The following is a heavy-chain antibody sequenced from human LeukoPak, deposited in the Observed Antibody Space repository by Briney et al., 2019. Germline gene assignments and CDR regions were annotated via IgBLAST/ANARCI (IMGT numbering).Heavy chain of an antibody. J-gene: IGHJ4*02. V-gene: IGHV3-30*04. CDR1: GFTFSSCA. Sequence: PGGSLRLSCAASGFTFSSCAMHWVRQAPGKGLEWVAVISYDGSNKYYADSVKGRFTISRDNSKNTLYLQMNSLRDEDTAVYYCAKDRGYGSGNVDYWGQGTQVTVSS. CDR2: ISYDGSNK. D-gene: IGHD3-10*01. CDR3: AKDRGYGSGNVDY.